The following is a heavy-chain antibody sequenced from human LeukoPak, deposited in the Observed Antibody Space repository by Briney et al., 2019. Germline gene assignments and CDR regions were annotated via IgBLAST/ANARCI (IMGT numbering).Heavy chain of an antibody. J-gene: IGHJ4*02. CDR1: GGSISSYY. Sequence: SETLSLTCTVSGGSISSYYWSWIRQPPGKGLEWIGYIYYSGSTNYNPSLKSRVTISVDTSKNQFSLKLSSVTAADTAVYYCARHYNWNVYFDYWGQGTLVTVSS. CDR3: ARHYNWNVYFDY. D-gene: IGHD1-20*01. CDR2: IYYSGST. V-gene: IGHV4-59*08.